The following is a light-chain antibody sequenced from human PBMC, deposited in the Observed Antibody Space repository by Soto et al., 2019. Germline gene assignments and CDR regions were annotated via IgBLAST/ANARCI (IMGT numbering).Light chain of an antibody. J-gene: IGKJ1*01. V-gene: IGKV3-20*01. CDR3: QHYGSSPRT. Sequence: EIVLTQSPGTLSLSPGERATLSCRASQSVSSSYLGWYQQKPGQAPRLLIYGASSRATGIPDRFSGSGSGTDCTLTISRLEPEDFAVYYCQHYGSSPRTFGQGTKVEIK. CDR2: GAS. CDR1: QSVSSSY.